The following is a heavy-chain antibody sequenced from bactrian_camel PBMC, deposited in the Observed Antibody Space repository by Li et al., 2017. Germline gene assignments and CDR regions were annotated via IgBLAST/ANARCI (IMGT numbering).Heavy chain of an antibody. CDR3: AVYPRGLEIRTVVARRVGY. CDR2: IFSDGSDT. D-gene: IGHD6*01. CDR1: GFPFSFYY. J-gene: IGHJ6*01. Sequence: HVQLVESGGGLVQPGGSLRLSCAPSGFPFSFYYMTWVRQAPGKGLAWVATIFSDGSDTFYADSVKGRFTITKPWGKTIVHLQMNSLKPEDTAMYYCAVYPRGLEIRTVVARRVGYWGQGTQVTVS. V-gene: IGHV3S6*01.